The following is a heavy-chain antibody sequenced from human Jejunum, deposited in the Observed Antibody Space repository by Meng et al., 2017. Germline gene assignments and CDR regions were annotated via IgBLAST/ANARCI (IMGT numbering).Heavy chain of an antibody. CDR2: ISSSSSYI. Sequence: GESLKISCAASGFTFSSYSMNWVRQAPGKGLEWVSSISSSSSYIYYADSVKGRFTISRDNAKNSLYLQMNSLRAEDTAVYYCARGRLSYYYYDSSGQYPLDYWGQGTRVTVSS. CDR3: ARGRLSYYYYDSSGQYPLDY. J-gene: IGHJ4*02. CDR1: GFTFSSYS. V-gene: IGHV3-21*01. D-gene: IGHD3-22*01.